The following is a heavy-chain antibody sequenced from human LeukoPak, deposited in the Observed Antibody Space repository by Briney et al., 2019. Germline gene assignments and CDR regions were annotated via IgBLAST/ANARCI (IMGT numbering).Heavy chain of an antibody. V-gene: IGHV3-30*19. CDR3: ARENKWELLQSLDY. D-gene: IGHD1-26*01. J-gene: IGHJ4*02. CDR1: GFTFSSYG. Sequence: GGSLRLSCAASGFTFSSYGMHWVRQAPGKGLEWVAVIWYDGSNKYYADSVKGRFTISRDNSKNTLYLQMNSLRAEDTAVYYCARENKWELLQSLDYWGQGTLVTVSS. CDR2: IWYDGSNK.